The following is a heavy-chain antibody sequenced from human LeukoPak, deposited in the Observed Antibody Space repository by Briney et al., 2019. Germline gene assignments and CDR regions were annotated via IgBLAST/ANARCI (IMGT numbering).Heavy chain of an antibody. Sequence: SVKVSCKASGYTFTGYYVHWVRQAPGQGLEWMGGIIPIFGTANYAQKFQGRVTITTDESTSTAYMELSSLRSEDTAVYYCAREHTIPYAFDIWGQGTMVTVSS. V-gene: IGHV1-69*05. D-gene: IGHD2-21*01. J-gene: IGHJ3*02. CDR2: IIPIFGTA. CDR3: AREHTIPYAFDI. CDR1: GYTFTGYY.